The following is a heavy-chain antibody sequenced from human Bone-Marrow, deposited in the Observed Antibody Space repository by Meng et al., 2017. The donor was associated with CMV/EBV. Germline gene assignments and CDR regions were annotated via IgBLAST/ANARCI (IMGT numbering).Heavy chain of an antibody. J-gene: IGHJ4*02. CDR2: IRTSGDER. D-gene: IGHD1-1*01. V-gene: IGHV3-21*01. CDR1: GFTFSSYS. CDR3: ASTWNVNVVGAH. Sequence: GGSLRLSCAASGFTFSSYSMNWVRQAPGKGLEWVAWIRTSGDERHYADSVKGRFIISRDNARKSLFLEMDSLRAGDTAVYYCASTWNVNVVGAHWGKGTPVTVSS.